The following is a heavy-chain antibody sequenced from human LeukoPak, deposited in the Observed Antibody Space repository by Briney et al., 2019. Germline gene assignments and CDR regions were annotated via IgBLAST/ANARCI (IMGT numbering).Heavy chain of an antibody. J-gene: IGHJ4*02. D-gene: IGHD5-12*01. V-gene: IGHV4-59*12. CDR1: GGSISSYY. CDR2: IYYSGST. Sequence: SETLSLTCTVSGGSISSYYWSWIRQPPGKGLEWIGYIYYSGSTYYNPSLKSRVTISVDTSKNQFSLKLSSVTAADTAVYYCARGGWSGYDPVDYWGQGTLVTVSS. CDR3: ARGGWSGYDPVDY.